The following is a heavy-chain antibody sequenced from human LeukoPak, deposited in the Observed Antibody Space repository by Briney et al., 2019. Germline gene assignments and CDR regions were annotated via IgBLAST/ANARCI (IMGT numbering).Heavy chain of an antibody. CDR3: ARGPRITLVRGGQWYYYMDV. CDR2: ISSSSSYF. Sequence: GGSLRLSRAASGFTLSSHSMNWVRQAPGKGLEWVSSISSSSSYFYYADSVKGRFTISRDNAKNSLYLQMNSLRAEDTAVYYCARGPRITLVRGGQWYYYMDVWGKGTTVTISS. J-gene: IGHJ6*03. CDR1: GFTLSSHS. D-gene: IGHD3-10*01. V-gene: IGHV3-21*01.